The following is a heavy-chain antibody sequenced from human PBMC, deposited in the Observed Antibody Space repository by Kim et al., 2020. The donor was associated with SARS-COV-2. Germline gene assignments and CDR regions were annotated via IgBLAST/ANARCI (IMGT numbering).Heavy chain of an antibody. Sequence: SVKVSCKASGGTFSSYAISWVRQAPGQGLEWMGGIIPIFGTANYAQKFQGRVTITADESTSTAYMELSSLRSEDTAVYYCAIARTQQYYYYYYGMDVWGQGTTVTVSS. D-gene: IGHD6-13*01. J-gene: IGHJ6*02. V-gene: IGHV1-69*01. CDR3: AIARTQQYYYYYYGMDV. CDR2: IIPIFGTA. CDR1: GGTFSSYA.